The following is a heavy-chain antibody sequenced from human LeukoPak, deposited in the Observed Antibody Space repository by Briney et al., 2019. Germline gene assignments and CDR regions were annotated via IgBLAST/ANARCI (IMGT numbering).Heavy chain of an antibody. V-gene: IGHV5-51*01. D-gene: IGHD2-8*01. CDR3: ATMLYAQSGFDF. J-gene: IGHJ2*01. CDR1: GYSFTSYW. CDR2: IYPGDSDT. Sequence: PGESLKISCKGSGYSFTSYWIAWVRQMPGKGLEWMGIIYPGDSDTRYSPSFEGQVTISADKSRSTAYLQWSSLKASDTATYYCATMLYAQSGFDFWGRGTLVTVSS.